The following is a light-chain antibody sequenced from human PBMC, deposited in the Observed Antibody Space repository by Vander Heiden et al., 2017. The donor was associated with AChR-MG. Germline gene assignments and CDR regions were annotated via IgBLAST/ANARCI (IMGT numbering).Light chain of an antibody. J-gene: IGKJ3*01. CDR1: QSLVHSDGTTY. CDR3: RQGKDWPFT. V-gene: IGKV2-30*02. Sequence: DVVMTQSPLSLPVTLGQPASISCRSSQSLVHSDGTTYLNWFQQRPGQSPRRLIYKVSNRDSGVPDRFSGSGSGTDFTLKISRVEADDVGVYYCRQGKDWPFTFGHGTKLEIK. CDR2: KVS.